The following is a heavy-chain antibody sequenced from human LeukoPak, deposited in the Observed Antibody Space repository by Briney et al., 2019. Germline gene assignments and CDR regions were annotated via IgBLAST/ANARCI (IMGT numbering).Heavy chain of an antibody. Sequence: ASVKVSCKASGYTFTGYHMHWVRQAPGQGLEWMGRINPNSGDTNYAQKFQGRVTMSRDTSISTAYVELSRLRSDDTAVYYCARDYCSSTSCLFDYWGQGTLVTVSS. V-gene: IGHV1-2*06. CDR1: GYTFTGYH. CDR2: INPNSGDT. J-gene: IGHJ4*02. CDR3: ARDYCSSTSCLFDY. D-gene: IGHD2-2*01.